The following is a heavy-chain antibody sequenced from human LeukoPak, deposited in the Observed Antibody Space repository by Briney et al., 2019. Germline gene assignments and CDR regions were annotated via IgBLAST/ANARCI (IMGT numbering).Heavy chain of an antibody. D-gene: IGHD3-22*01. CDR3: ARGANYYDSSGYYSDY. Sequence: SETLSLTCTVSGGSISSYYWSWIRQPAGKGLEWIGRIYTSGSTNYNPSLKSRVPMSVDTSKNQFSLKLSSVTAADTAVYYCARGANYYDSSGYYSDYWGQGTLVTVSS. CDR1: GGSISSYY. CDR2: IYTSGST. V-gene: IGHV4-4*07. J-gene: IGHJ4*02.